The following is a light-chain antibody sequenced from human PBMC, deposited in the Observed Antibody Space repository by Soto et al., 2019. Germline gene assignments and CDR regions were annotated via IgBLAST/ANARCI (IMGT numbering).Light chain of an antibody. J-gene: IGKJ1*01. V-gene: IGKV1-8*01. Sequence: AVRMTQSPSSLSASTGDRVTITCRASQGISNYLAWYQQKPGKAPKVLIHAASTLQGGVPSRFSGSGSGTDFTLTISYLQSEDFATYYCQQYYTHPWTFGQGTKVDIK. CDR3: QQYYTHPWT. CDR1: QGISNY. CDR2: AAS.